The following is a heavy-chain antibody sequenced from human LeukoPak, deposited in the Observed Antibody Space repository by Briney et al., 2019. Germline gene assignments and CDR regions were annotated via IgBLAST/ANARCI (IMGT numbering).Heavy chain of an antibody. J-gene: IGHJ4*02. CDR2: LNPSGGST. Sequence: GASVKVSCKASGYTFTTYPINWVRQAPGQGLEWMGILNPSGGSTSYAQKFQGRVTMTRDTSTSTVYMELSSLRSEDTAVYYCARGSNIRYCSGGSCKQLDYWGQGTLVTVSS. V-gene: IGHV1-46*01. CDR1: GYTFTTYP. D-gene: IGHD2-15*01. CDR3: ARGSNIRYCSGGSCKQLDY.